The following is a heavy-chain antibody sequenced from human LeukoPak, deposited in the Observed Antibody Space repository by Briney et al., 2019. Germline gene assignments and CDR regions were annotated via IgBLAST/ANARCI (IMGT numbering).Heavy chain of an antibody. Sequence: SEALSLTCTVSGGSFSSSSYYWGWIRQPPGKGLGWIGSIYYSGSAYYNPSLKSRVTISVDTSKNQFSLKLSSVTAADTAVYYCARLWGYYDSSGYSYWGQGTLVTVSS. V-gene: IGHV4-39*01. CDR3: ARLWGYYDSSGYSY. CDR1: GGSFSSSSYY. J-gene: IGHJ4*02. D-gene: IGHD3-22*01. CDR2: IYYSGSA.